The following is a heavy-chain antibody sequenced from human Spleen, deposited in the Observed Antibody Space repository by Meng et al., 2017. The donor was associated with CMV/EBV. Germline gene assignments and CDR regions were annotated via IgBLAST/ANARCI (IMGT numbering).Heavy chain of an antibody. CDR3: ARVNRIAARSSYFDY. CDR2: ISSSSSYI. Sequence: GGSLRLSCAASGFTFSSYAMSWVRQAPGKGLEWVSSISSSSSYIYYADSVKGRFTISRDNAKNSLYLQMNSLRAEDTAVYYCARVNRIAARSSYFDYWGQGTLVTVSS. D-gene: IGHD6-6*01. V-gene: IGHV3-21*01. CDR1: GFTFSSYA. J-gene: IGHJ4*02.